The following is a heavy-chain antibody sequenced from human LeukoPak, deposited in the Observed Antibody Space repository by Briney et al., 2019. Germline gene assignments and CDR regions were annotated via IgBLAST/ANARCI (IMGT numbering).Heavy chain of an antibody. V-gene: IGHV1-8*01. CDR1: GYTFTSYD. D-gene: IGHD3-22*01. Sequence: ASVKVSCKASGYTFTSYDINWVRQATGQGLEWMGWMNPNSGNTGYAQKFQGRVTMTRNTSISTAYMELSSLRSEDTAVYYCATSARYYYDSSGYYQYFDYWGQGTLVTVSS. J-gene: IGHJ4*02. CDR2: MNPNSGNT. CDR3: ATSARYYYDSSGYYQYFDY.